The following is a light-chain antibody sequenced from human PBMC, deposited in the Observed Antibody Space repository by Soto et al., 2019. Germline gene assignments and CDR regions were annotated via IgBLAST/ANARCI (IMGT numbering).Light chain of an antibody. CDR1: HHIANY. Sequence: DIQMTQSPSSLPASVGDTVTITCRASHHIANYLNWYQQKPGKAPNVLIYKASILQGGVPPRFSGSGSGTDFTLTISNLQPEDFATYYCQQVYNTPPLTFGGGTKVEIK. CDR3: QQVYNTPPLT. V-gene: IGKV1-39*01. J-gene: IGKJ4*01. CDR2: KAS.